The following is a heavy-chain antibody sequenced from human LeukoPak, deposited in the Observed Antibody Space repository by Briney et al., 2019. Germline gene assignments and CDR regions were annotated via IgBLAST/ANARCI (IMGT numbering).Heavy chain of an antibody. CDR1: GFTFSSFA. V-gene: IGHV3-23*01. CDR3: ARESPAFDY. Sequence: PGASLRLSCVDSGFTFSSFAMSWVRQAQGKGLEWVSTISSSGSTTYYVDSVKGRFTISRDNSRNTLYLQMNSLRGEDTAVYYCARESPAFDYWGQGTLVTVS. CDR2: ISSSGSTT. J-gene: IGHJ4*02.